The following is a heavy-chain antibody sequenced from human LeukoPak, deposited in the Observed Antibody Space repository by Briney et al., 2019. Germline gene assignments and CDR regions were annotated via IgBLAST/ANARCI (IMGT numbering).Heavy chain of an antibody. CDR1: GFTFSSYG. D-gene: IGHD2-8*01. J-gene: IGHJ4*02. Sequence: VGSLRLSCAASGFTFSSYGMHWVRQAPGKGLGWVAFIQFDGSHIFYTDSVRGRFSISRDNSKNTLYLQMSSLRAEDTAVFYCAKTSDQLLYSKLDYWGQGTLVTVSS. V-gene: IGHV3-30*02. CDR3: AKTSDQLLYSKLDY. CDR2: IQFDGSHI.